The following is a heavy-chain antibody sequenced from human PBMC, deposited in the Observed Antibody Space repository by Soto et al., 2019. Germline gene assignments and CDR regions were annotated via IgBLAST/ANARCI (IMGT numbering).Heavy chain of an antibody. CDR1: GFTVSSNY. D-gene: IGHD6-19*01. CDR2: IYSGGSA. V-gene: IGHV3-53*01. J-gene: IGHJ6*02. Sequence: GGSLRLSCAASGFTVSSNYMSWVRQAPGKGLEWVSVIYSGGSAYYADSVKGRFTISRDNSKNTLYLQMNSLRAEDTAVYYCARIAVAGHYYYGMDVWGQGTTVTVSS. CDR3: ARIAVAGHYYYGMDV.